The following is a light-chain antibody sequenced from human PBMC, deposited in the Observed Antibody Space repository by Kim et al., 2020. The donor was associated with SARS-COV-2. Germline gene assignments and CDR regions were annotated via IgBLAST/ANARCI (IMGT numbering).Light chain of an antibody. Sequence: LSPGERATLSCRASQSVSSSYLAWYQQKPGQAPRLLIYGASSRATGIPDRFSGSGSGTDFTLTISRLEPEDFAVYYCQQYGSSFTFGPGTKVDIK. CDR3: QQYGSSFT. CDR1: QSVSSSY. J-gene: IGKJ3*01. CDR2: GAS. V-gene: IGKV3-20*01.